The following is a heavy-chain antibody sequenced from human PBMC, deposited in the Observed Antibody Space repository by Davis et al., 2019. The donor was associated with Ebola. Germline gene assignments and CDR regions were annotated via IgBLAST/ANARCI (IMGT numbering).Heavy chain of an antibody. J-gene: IGHJ5*02. Sequence: ASVKVSCKASGYTFPSYGISWVRQAPGQGLEWMGWISAYNGNTNYAQKFQGRVTMTRNASISTAYMELSSLRSEDTALYYCTRRGRFDPWGQGTLVTVSS. CDR1: GYTFPSYG. CDR3: TRRGRFDP. V-gene: IGHV1-18*01. CDR2: ISAYNGNT.